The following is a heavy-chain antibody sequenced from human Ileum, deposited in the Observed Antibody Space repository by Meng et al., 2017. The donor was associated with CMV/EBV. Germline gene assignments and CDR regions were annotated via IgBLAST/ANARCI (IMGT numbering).Heavy chain of an antibody. CDR2: IYSGGST. J-gene: IGHJ4*02. D-gene: IGHD3/OR15-3a*01. CDR1: GFTVSSNY. V-gene: IGHV3-66*02. Sequence: GSLKISCAASGFTVSSNYMSWVRQAPGKGLEWVSVIYSGGSTYYADSVKGRFTISRDNSKNTLYLQMNSLRAEDTAVYYCAKGRGFDFSFWGQGTLVTVSS. CDR3: AKGRGFDFSF.